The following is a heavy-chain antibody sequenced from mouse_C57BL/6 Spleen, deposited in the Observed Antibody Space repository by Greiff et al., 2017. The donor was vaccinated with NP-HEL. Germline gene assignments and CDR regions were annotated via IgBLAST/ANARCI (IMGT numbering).Heavy chain of an antibody. CDR1: GYAFSSYW. D-gene: IGHD1-1*01. CDR3: ERGGCYGSLWYFDV. J-gene: IGHJ1*03. Sequence: QVQLQQSGAELVKPGASVKISCKASGYAFSSYWMNWVKQRPGKGLEWIGQIYPGDGDTNYNGKFKGKATLTADKSSSTAYMQLSSLTSEDSAVYFGERGGCYGSLWYFDVWGKGTTVTVSS. V-gene: IGHV1-80*01. CDR2: IYPGDGDT.